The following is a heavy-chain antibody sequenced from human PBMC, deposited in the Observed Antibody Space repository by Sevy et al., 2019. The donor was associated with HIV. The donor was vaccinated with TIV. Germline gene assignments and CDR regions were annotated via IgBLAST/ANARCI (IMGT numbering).Heavy chain of an antibody. CDR1: GGSISSSSYY. J-gene: IGHJ4*02. CDR3: ARDYYDSSGYWYYFDY. Sequence: KAAETRSLTCTVSGGSISSSSYYWGWIRQPPGKGLKWIGSIYYSGSTYYNPSLKSRVTLSVDTSKNQFSLKLSSVTAADTTVYYCARDYYDSSGYWYYFDYWGQGTLVTVSS. D-gene: IGHD3-22*01. CDR2: IYYSGST. V-gene: IGHV4-39*02.